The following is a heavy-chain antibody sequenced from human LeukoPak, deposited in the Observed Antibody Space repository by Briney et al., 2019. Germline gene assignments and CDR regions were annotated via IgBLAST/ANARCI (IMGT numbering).Heavy chain of an antibody. CDR1: GGSISSGSYY. J-gene: IGHJ4*02. CDR2: IYTSGST. D-gene: IGHD3-10*01. CDR3: ARYPYYGSGSGFDY. Sequence: TLSLTCTVSGGSISSGSYYWSWIRQPAGKGLEWIGRIYTSGSTNYNPSLKSRVTISVDTSKNQFSLKLSSVTAADTAVYYCARYPYYGSGSGFDYWGQGTLVTVSS. V-gene: IGHV4-61*02.